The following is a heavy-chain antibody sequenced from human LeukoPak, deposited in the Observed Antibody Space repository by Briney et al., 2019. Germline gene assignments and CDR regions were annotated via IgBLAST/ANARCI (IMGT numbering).Heavy chain of an antibody. J-gene: IGHJ4*02. CDR3: ARETGSAVGSTDFDY. V-gene: IGHV3-30-3*01. CDR2: ISYDGSNK. D-gene: IGHD4-17*01. Sequence: PGGSLRLSCAASGFTFSSYAIHWVRQAPGKGLEWVAVISYDGSNKYYADSVKGRFTISRDNSKNTLYQQMNSLRAEDTAVYYCARETGSAVGSTDFDYWGQGTLVTVSS. CDR1: GFTFSSYA.